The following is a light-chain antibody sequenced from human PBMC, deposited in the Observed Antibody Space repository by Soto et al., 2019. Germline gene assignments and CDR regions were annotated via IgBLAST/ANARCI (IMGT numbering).Light chain of an antibody. V-gene: IGKV1-5*01. CDR3: QHYNSYSEA. CDR2: DAS. J-gene: IGKJ1*01. CDR1: QSISSW. Sequence: DIQMTQSPSTLSASIEDRVTITCRASQSISSWLAWYQQKPGKAPKLLIYDASSLESGVPSRFSGSGSGTEFTLTISSLQPDDFATYYCQHYNSYSEAFGQGNKVDIK.